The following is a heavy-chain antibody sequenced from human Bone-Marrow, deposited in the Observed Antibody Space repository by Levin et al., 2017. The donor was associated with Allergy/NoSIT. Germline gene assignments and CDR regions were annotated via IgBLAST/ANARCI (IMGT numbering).Heavy chain of an antibody. V-gene: IGHV5-10-1*01. CDR3: ARISSFGGTDH. Sequence: ASVKVSCEGSGYTFSNNWIAWVRQMPGRGLEWMGTIDPSDSNTKYSPSFQGHVTLSVDESMSTAFLQWRSLKTSDTALYFCARISSFGGTDHWGQGTLVTVSS. D-gene: IGHD3-16*01. CDR2: IDPSDSNT. CDR1: GYTFSNNW. J-gene: IGHJ4*02.